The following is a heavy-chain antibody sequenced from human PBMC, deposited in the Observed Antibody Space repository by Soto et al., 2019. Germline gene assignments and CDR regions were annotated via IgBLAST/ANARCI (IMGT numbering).Heavy chain of an antibody. CDR1: GGSISSGDYY. Sequence: QVQLQESGPGLVKPSQTLSLTCTVSGGSISSGDYYWSWIRQPPGKGLEWIGYIYYSGSTYYNPSLKSRGTIAVDTSQNQFSLKLSSVTAADTAVYYCARVRRYTTSRAGWFDPWGQGTLVTVSS. CDR3: ARVRRYTTSRAGWFDP. J-gene: IGHJ5*02. V-gene: IGHV4-30-4*01. D-gene: IGHD2-2*01. CDR2: IYYSGST.